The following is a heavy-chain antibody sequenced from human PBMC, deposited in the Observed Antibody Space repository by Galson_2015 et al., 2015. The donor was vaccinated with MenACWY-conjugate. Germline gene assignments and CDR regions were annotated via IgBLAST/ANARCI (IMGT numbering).Heavy chain of an antibody. V-gene: IGHV4-31*03. CDR2: IYYSGST. CDR3: ARAYDSSGRPHRAFDI. D-gene: IGHD3-22*01. J-gene: IGHJ3*02. Sequence: LSLTCTVSGGSISSGGYYWSWIRQHPGKGLEWIGYIYYSGSTYYNPSLKSRVTISVDTSKNQFSLKLSSVTAADTAVYYCARAYDSSGRPHRAFDIWGQGTMVTVSS. CDR1: GGSISSGGYY.